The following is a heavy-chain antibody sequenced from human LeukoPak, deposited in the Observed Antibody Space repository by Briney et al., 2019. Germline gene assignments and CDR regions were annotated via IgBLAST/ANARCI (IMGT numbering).Heavy chain of an antibody. CDR2: IYPGDSDT. CDR3: ARRLPGDSLDP. J-gene: IGHJ5*02. D-gene: IGHD3-16*01. Sequence: GESLKISCKASGYSFTSYWIGWVRQMSGKGLEWMGIIYPGDSDTRYSPSFQGQVTISADKSISTAYLHWSSLKESDSAMYYCARRLPGDSLDPWGQGTLVTVSS. V-gene: IGHV5-51*01. CDR1: GYSFTSYW.